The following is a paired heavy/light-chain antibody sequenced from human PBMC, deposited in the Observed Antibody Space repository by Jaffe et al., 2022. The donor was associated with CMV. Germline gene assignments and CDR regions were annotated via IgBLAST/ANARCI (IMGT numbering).Light chain of an antibody. CDR2: LNSDGSH. Sequence: QLVLTQSPSASASLGASVKLTCTLSSGHSSYAIAWHQQQPEKGPRYLMKLNSDGSHSKGDGIPDRFSGSSSGAERYLTISSLQSEDEADYYCQTWGTALQVFGGGTKLTVL. J-gene: IGLJ3*02. V-gene: IGLV4-69*01. CDR3: QTWGTALQV. CDR1: SGHSSYA.
Heavy chain of an antibody. CDR3: ARDGPYDYVWGRDAFDI. V-gene: IGHV3-21*01. CDR2: ISSSSSYI. J-gene: IGHJ3*02. CDR1: GFTFSSYS. Sequence: EVQLVESGGGLVKPGGSLRLSCAASGFTFSSYSMNWVRQAPGKGLEWVSSISSSSSYIYYADSVKGRFTISRDNAKNSLYLQMNSLRAEDTAVYYCARDGPYDYVWGRDAFDIWGQGTMVTVSS. D-gene: IGHD3-16*01.